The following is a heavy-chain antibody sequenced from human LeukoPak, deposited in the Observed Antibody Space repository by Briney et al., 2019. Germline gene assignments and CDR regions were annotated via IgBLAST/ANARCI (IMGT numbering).Heavy chain of an antibody. CDR3: ASTSMVRGVILNLFDY. V-gene: IGHV3-48*02. Sequence: GGSLRLSCAASGFTFSSYSMNWVRQAPGKGLEWVSYISSSSSSRYYGDSVKGRFTISRDNAKNSLHLQMNSLRDEDTAVYFCASTSMVRGVILNLFDYWGQGTLVTVSS. D-gene: IGHD3-10*01. J-gene: IGHJ4*02. CDR1: GFTFSSYS. CDR2: ISSSSSSR.